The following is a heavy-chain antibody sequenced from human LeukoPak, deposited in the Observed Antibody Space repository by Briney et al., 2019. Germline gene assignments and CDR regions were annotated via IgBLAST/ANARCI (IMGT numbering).Heavy chain of an antibody. J-gene: IGHJ4*02. V-gene: IGHV3-21*01. D-gene: IGHD2-15*01. Sequence: GGYLRLSCAASGFTFSSYSMNWVRQAPGKGLEWVSSISSSSSYIYYADSVKGRFTISRDNAKNSLYLQMNSLRAEDTAVYYCARYPRVVVAADTVFDYWGQGTLVTVSS. CDR2: ISSSSSYI. CDR1: GFTFSSYS. CDR3: ARYPRVVVAADTVFDY.